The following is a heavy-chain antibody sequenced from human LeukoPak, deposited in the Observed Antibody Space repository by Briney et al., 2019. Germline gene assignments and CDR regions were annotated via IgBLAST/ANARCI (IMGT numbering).Heavy chain of an antibody. J-gene: IGHJ6*02. Sequence: SETQSLTCAVYGGSFSDYFWGWIRQPPGKGLEWIGEINHSGRTYYNPSLKSRVTISVDTSKNQFSLNLSSVTAADTAVYYCARDVVVVPAAIHYGMDVWGQGTTVTVSS. CDR2: INHSGRT. CDR1: GGSFSDYF. CDR3: ARDVVVVPAAIHYGMDV. V-gene: IGHV4-34*01. D-gene: IGHD2-2*01.